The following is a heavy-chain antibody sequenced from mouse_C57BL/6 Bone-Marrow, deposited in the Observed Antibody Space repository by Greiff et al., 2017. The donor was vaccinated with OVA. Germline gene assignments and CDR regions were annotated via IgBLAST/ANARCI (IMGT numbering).Heavy chain of an antibody. V-gene: IGHV1-69*01. J-gene: IGHJ2*01. CDR3: ARGVDGSRPFDY. Sequence: HVQLQPSWAELVMPGASVQLSCTASGYTFPSYWMHWVTQRPGQGLEWIGEIDPSDSYTNYNQKFKGQSTWTVDKSSSTAYMQLSSMTSEDSAVYDCARGVDGSRPFDYWGQGTTLTDSS. D-gene: IGHD1-1*01. CDR2: IDPSDSYT. CDR1: GYTFPSYW.